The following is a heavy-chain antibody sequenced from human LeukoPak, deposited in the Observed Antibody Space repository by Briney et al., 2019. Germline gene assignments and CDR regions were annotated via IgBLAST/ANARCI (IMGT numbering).Heavy chain of an antibody. Sequence: GGSLRLSCAASGFTFSSYGMYWVRQAPGKGLEWVAFIRYDGSNKYYADSVKGRFTISRDNSKNTLYLQMNSLRAEDTAVYYCAKGDSSGYYYAFDYWGQGTLVTVSS. CDR3: AKGDSSGYYYAFDY. CDR1: GFTFSSYG. J-gene: IGHJ4*02. CDR2: IRYDGSNK. V-gene: IGHV3-30*02. D-gene: IGHD3-22*01.